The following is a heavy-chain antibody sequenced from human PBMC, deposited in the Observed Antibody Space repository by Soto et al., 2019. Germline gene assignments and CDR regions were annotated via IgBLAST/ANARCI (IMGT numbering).Heavy chain of an antibody. CDR3: ARSPQYCSSTNCRDYFDY. J-gene: IGHJ4*02. CDR1: GFSFDNYA. CDR2: ISWNSGNT. D-gene: IGHD2-2*01. Sequence: EVQLVESGGGLVQPGRSLRLSCAASGFSFDNYAMHWVRHAPGKGLEWVSSISWNSGNTDYADSVKGRFIISRDSAKNSLYLQMNSLRAEDTALSYCARSPQYCSSTNCRDYFDYWGQGTLVTVSS. V-gene: IGHV3-9*01.